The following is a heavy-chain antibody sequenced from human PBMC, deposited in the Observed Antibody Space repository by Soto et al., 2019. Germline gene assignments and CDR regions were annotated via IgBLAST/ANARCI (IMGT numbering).Heavy chain of an antibody. CDR2: ISPYDGSEK. V-gene: IGHV3-30*18. CDR3: AKGPLYYYYYLMDV. CDR1: AFTFGGFG. J-gene: IGHJ6*03. Sequence: QVQLVESGGGVVQSEKSLRLSCADSAFTFGGFGMHWVRQAPGKGLEWVAVISPYDGSEKYYADSVKGRFTISRDNSKDILYLQMNSLRPNDTAVYYCAKGPLYYYYYLMDVWGKGTTVTVSS.